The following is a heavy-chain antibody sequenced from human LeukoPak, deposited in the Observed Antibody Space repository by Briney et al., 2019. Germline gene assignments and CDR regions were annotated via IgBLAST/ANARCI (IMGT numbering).Heavy chain of an antibody. D-gene: IGHD1-26*01. J-gene: IGHJ3*02. Sequence: SEALSLTCTVSGGSISNYYWSWIRQPAGKGLEWIGRIYTSGSTNYNSSLKSRLTMSVDTSKNQFSLKLSSVTAADTAVYSCARLRPMGGSFPDSFDIWGQGTMVTVSS. V-gene: IGHV4-4*07. CDR3: ARLRPMGGSFPDSFDI. CDR2: IYTSGST. CDR1: GGSISNYY.